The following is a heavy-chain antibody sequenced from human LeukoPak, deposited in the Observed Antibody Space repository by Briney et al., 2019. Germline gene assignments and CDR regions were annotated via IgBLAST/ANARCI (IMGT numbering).Heavy chain of an antibody. V-gene: IGHV3-11*01. D-gene: IGHD3-22*01. J-gene: IGHJ3*02. CDR1: GFTFSDYY. Sequence: PGGSLRLSCAASGFTFSDYYMSWIRQAPGKGLEWVSYISSSGSTIYYADSVKGRFTISRDSAKNSLYLQMNSLRAEDTAVYYCARERPITMIVVADEPSSAFDIWGQGTMVTVSS. CDR3: ARERPITMIVVADEPSSAFDI. CDR2: ISSSGSTI.